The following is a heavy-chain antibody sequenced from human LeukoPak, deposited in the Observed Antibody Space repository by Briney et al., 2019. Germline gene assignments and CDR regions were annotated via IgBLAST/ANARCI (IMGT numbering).Heavy chain of an antibody. V-gene: IGHV3-72*01. Sequence: GGSLRLSCAASAFTPSDHYMDWVRQAPGKGLEWVGRTRNKANSYTTEYAASVKGRFTISRDDSKDSLYLQMNSLKTEDTAVYYCVRVTSYSIDCWGQGTLVTVSS. J-gene: IGHJ4*02. CDR2: TRNKANSYTT. CDR3: VRVTSYSIDC. D-gene: IGHD2-15*01. CDR1: AFTPSDHY.